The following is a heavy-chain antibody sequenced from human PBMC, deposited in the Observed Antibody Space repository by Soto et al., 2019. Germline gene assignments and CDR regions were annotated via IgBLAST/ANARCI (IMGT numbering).Heavy chain of an antibody. Sequence: PSETLSLTCTVSGGSVSSGSYYWSWIRQPPGKGLEWIGYLYSSGSTTYNPSLKSRVTISVDTSKNQFSLKLSSLTSADTAVYYCAGYYASSGYYFYFDYWGEGTLVTVSS. J-gene: IGHJ4*02. D-gene: IGHD3-22*01. CDR3: AGYYASSGYYFYFDY. CDR1: GGSVSSGSYY. V-gene: IGHV4-61*01. CDR2: LYSSGST.